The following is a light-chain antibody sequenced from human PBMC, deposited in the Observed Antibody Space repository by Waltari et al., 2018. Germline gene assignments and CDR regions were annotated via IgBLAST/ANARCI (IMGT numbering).Light chain of an antibody. Sequence: QLVLTQSPSASASLGASVKLACTLSSGHSNTATAWRQQRPEKGPRYLLKVNTDGSHNRGDDVPERFSGSSSGAERYLTISSLQSEDEADYFCQTGGHGTWVFGGGTKLTVL. CDR3: QTGGHGTWV. CDR2: VNTDGSH. V-gene: IGLV4-69*01. J-gene: IGLJ3*02. CDR1: SGHSNTA.